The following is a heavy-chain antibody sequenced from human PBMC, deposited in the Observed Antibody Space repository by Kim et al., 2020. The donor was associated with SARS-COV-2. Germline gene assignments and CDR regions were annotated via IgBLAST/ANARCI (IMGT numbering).Heavy chain of an antibody. CDR3: ARDQGAGPLN. V-gene: IGHV3-48*02. CDR1: GFTFTTAS. J-gene: IGHJ4*02. Sequence: GGSLRLSCAVSGFTFTTASMNWVRQAPGKGLEWLSYISGSSNTIYYGDSAKGRFVDSRDNVNNTLYLQLNSLRDEDTAVYYCARDQGAGPLNWGRGTLVTVSS. CDR2: ISGSSNTI.